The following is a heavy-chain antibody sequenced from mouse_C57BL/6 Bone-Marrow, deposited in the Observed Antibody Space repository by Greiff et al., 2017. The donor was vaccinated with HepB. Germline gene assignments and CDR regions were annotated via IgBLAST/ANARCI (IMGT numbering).Heavy chain of an antibody. CDR3: ARDQGTFAY. J-gene: IGHJ3*01. Sequence: EVKLVESGGGLVKPGGSLKLSCAASGFTFCSYAMSWVRQTPEKRLEWVATISDGGSYTYYTDNVKGRFTISRDNAKNNLYLQMSHLKSEDTAMYYCARDQGTFAYWGQGTLVTVSA. CDR2: ISDGGSYT. D-gene: IGHD3-2*02. CDR1: GFTFCSYA. V-gene: IGHV5-4*01.